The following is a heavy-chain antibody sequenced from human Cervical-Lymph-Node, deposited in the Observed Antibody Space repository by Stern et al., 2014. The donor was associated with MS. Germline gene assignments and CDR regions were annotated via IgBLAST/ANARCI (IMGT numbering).Heavy chain of an antibody. Sequence: QVQLVQSGAELKKPGSSVQVSCTTSGGIFISSTSTWVRQVPGQGLEWMGDISPGLDSVDYAQEFQGRFTLTADDSTNTVYMELTSLQSGDTAMYYCARDGFDSGSALAFWGQGTLVTVSS. V-gene: IGHV1-69*16. CDR2: ISPGLDSV. CDR3: ARDGFDSGSALAF. J-gene: IGHJ4*02. D-gene: IGHD6-19*01. CDR1: GGIFISST.